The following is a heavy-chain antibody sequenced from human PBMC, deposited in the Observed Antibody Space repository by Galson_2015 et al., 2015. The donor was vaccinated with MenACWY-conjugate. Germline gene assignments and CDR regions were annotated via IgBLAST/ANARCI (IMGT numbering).Heavy chain of an antibody. J-gene: IGHJ6*02. CDR2: ISSASGNI. Sequence: SLRLSCAVSGFTFNIYTMNWVRQAPGKGLEWVSSISSASGNIHYADSVRGRFTVSRDNANNTLFLQMDSLRAEDTGLYYCARGHYGMDVWGQGTTVTASS. CDR3: ARGHYGMDV. V-gene: IGHV3-21*01. CDR1: GFTFNIYT.